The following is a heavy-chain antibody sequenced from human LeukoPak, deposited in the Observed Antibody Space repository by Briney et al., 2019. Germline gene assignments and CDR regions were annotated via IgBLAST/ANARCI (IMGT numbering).Heavy chain of an antibody. CDR2: IIPIFGTA. Sequence: SVKVSCKASGGTFSSYAISWVRQAPGQGLEWMGGIIPIFGTANYAQKFQGRVTITADEPTSTAYTELSSLRSEDTAVYYCARVSSGYYKASFDYWGQGTLVTVSS. CDR1: GGTFSSYA. V-gene: IGHV1-69*13. J-gene: IGHJ4*02. CDR3: ARVSSGYYKASFDY. D-gene: IGHD3-22*01.